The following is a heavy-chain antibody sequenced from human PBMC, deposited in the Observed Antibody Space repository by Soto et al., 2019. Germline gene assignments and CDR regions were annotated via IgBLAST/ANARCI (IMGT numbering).Heavy chain of an antibody. J-gene: IGHJ4*02. V-gene: IGHV4-61*01. D-gene: IGHD2-15*01. CDR3: ARRGYCSGASCYCDY. Sequence: PSETLSRTCTVSGGRLSSGNYYWSWIRQPPGKGLEWIGYIYYSGSTNYNPSLKSRVTISVDTSKNQFSLKLSSVTAADTAVYYCARRGYCSGASCYCDYWGQGTLVTLSS. CDR1: GGRLSSGNYY. CDR2: IYYSGST.